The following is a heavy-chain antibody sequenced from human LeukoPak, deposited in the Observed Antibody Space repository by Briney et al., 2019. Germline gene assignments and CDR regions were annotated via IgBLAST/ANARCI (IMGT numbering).Heavy chain of an antibody. V-gene: IGHV3-9*01. CDR1: GFTFDDYA. J-gene: IGHJ6*02. CDR3: AKDRGGSSYYGMDV. CDR2: ISWNSGSI. D-gene: IGHD2-15*01. Sequence: PGGSLRLSCAASGFTFDDYAMHWVRQAPGKGLEWVSGISWNSGSIGYADSVKGRFTISRDNAKNSLYLQMNSLRAEDTALYYCAKDRGGSSYYGMDVWGQGTTVTVSS.